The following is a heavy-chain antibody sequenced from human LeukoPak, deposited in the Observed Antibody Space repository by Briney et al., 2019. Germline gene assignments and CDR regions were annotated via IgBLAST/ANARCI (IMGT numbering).Heavy chain of an antibody. CDR1: GFTFSYNA. D-gene: IGHD2-2*01. Sequence: GGSLRLSCAASGFTFSYNAMSWVRQAPGKGLEWVSAISGSGGSTYYADSVKGRFTVSRDNSKNTLYLQLNSLRAEDTAVYYCAKTLGYCASTRCYFYFDYWGQGTLVPVSS. CDR3: AKTLGYCASTRCYFYFDY. V-gene: IGHV3-23*01. J-gene: IGHJ4*02. CDR2: ISGSGGST.